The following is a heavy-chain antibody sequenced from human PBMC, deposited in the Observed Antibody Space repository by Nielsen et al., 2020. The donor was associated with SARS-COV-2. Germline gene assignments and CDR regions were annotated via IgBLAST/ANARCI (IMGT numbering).Heavy chain of an antibody. Sequence: GESLKISCTGSGFTFSNYRMHWVRQAPGQGLVWVSHINPDESKTTYADSVKGRFTISRDNAKNTLYLQMNSLRAEDTAVYYCARLWDDGYYFDTGPYDYWGQGTLVTVSS. V-gene: IGHV3-74*03. J-gene: IGHJ4*02. CDR1: GFTFSNYR. CDR2: INPDESKT. CDR3: ARLWDDGYYFDTGPYDY. D-gene: IGHD3-22*01.